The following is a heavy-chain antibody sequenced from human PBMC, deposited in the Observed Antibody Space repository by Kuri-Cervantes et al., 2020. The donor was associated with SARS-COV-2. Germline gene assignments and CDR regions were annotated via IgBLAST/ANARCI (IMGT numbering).Heavy chain of an antibody. J-gene: IGHJ4*02. CDR1: GFTVSSNY. D-gene: IGHD5-18*01. Sequence: GESLKISCAASGFTVSSNYMSWVRQAPGKGLEWVSVIYSGGSTYYADSVKGRFTISRHNSKNTLYLQMNSLRAEDTAVYYCAKDSDTAMVTIFYYWGQGTLVTVSS. CDR3: AKDSDTAMVTIFYY. V-gene: IGHV3-53*01. CDR2: IYSGGST.